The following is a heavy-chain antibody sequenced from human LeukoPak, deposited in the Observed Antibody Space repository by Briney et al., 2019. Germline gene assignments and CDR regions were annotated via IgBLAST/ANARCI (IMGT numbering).Heavy chain of an antibody. V-gene: IGHV3-21*01. CDR3: ARAGGIESAFD. CDR2: ITSRSSHI. Sequence: GGSLRLSCAASGFTFSSYGMSWVRQAPGKGLEWVSSITSRSSHIYYADSVRGRFTISRDNAEKSLYLQMNSLRAEDTAVYYCARAGGIESAFDWGQGTLVTVSS. D-gene: IGHD5-12*01. J-gene: IGHJ4*02. CDR1: GFTFSSYG.